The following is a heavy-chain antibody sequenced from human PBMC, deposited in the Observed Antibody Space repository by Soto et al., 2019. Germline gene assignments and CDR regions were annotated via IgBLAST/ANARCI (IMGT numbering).Heavy chain of an antibody. CDR1: GFTFSNNA. Sequence: EVQLLESGGGFVQPGGSLRLSCAASGFTFSNNAMSWFCQAPGKGLEWVSGISVSGGSTYFAYSVKGRFTISRDNSKNTIYLQMNSLRDEDTAVYYCAKDYSCTNWGQGTLVTVS. CDR3: AKDYSCTN. V-gene: IGHV3-23*01. D-gene: IGHD2-8*01. J-gene: IGHJ4*02. CDR2: ISVSGGST.